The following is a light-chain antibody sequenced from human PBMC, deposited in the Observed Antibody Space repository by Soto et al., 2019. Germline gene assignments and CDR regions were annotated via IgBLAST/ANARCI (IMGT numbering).Light chain of an antibody. CDR3: SSYTTSSTRV. V-gene: IGLV2-14*03. CDR1: SSDVGDYDF. J-gene: IGLJ1*01. CDR2: EVS. Sequence: QSVLAQPSSVSGSPGQSITISCTGTSSDVGDYDFVSWYQQHPDKAPKLLIYEVSNRHSGVSYRFSGSKAVNTATLTISGLQAEDEADYSCSSYTTSSTRVFGTGTKVTVL.